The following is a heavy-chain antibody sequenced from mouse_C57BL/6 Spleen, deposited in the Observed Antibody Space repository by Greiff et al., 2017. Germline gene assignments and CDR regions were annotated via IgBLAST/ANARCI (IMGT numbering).Heavy chain of an antibody. CDR2: SRNKANDYTT. D-gene: IGHD2-3*01. CDR3: ARDAAMGAMDY. V-gene: IGHV7-1*01. J-gene: IGHJ4*01. CDR1: GFTFSDFY. Sequence: EVKLVESGGGLVQSGRSLRLSCATSGFTFSDFYMEWVRQAPGKGLEWIAASRNKANDYTTEYSASVKGRFIVSRDTSQSILYLQMNALRAEDTAIYYCARDAAMGAMDYWGQGTSVTVSS.